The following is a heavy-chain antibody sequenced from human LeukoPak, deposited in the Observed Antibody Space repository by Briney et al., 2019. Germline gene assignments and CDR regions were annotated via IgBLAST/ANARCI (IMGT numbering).Heavy chain of an antibody. D-gene: IGHD3-9*01. CDR3: ARENFRRSGDWLGHYYYGMDV. Sequence: TSETLSLTCTVSGGSISSYYWSWIRQPAGKGLEWIGRIYTSGSTNYNPSLKSRVTMSVDTSKNQFSLKLSSVTAADTAVYYCARENFRRSGDWLGHYYYGMDVWGQGTTVTVSS. J-gene: IGHJ6*02. V-gene: IGHV4-4*07. CDR1: GGSISSYY. CDR2: IYTSGST.